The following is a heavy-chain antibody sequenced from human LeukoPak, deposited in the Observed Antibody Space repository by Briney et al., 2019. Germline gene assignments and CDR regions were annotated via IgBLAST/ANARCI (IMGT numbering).Heavy chain of an antibody. CDR1: GYTFTSYD. CDR3: ARPPYSSVFCFDY. Sequence: ASVKVSYKASGYTFTSYDINWVRQATGQGLEWMGWMNPNSGNTGYAQKFQGRVTITRNTSISTAYMELSSLRSEDTAVYYCARPPYSSVFCFDYWGQGTLVTVSS. CDR2: MNPNSGNT. D-gene: IGHD6-19*01. J-gene: IGHJ4*02. V-gene: IGHV1-8*03.